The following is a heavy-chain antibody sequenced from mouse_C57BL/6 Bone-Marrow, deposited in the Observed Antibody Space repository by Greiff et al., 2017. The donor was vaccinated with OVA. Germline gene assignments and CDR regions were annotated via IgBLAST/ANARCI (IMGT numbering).Heavy chain of an antibody. V-gene: IGHV2-2*01. CDR2: IWSGGST. CDR1: GFSLTSYG. J-gene: IGHJ3*01. D-gene: IGHD1-1*01. CDR3: ARDYYGSSYRFAY. Sequence: VHLVESGPGLVQPSQCLSITCSVSGFSLTSYGVHWVRQSPGKGLEWLGVIWSGGSTDYNAAFISRLSISKDNSKSQVFFKMNSLQADDTAIYYCARDYYGSSYRFAYWGQGTLVTVSA.